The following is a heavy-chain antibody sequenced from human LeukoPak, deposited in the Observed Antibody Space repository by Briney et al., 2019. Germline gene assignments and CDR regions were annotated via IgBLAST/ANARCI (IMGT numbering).Heavy chain of an antibody. CDR3: ANGDYYGAGRAHY. CDR1: GGSISGYY. CDR2: IFYSGST. J-gene: IGHJ4*02. D-gene: IGHD3-10*01. Sequence: SETLSLTCTVSGGSISGYYWSWIRQPPGKGLEWIGYIFYSGSTNYNPSLKSRVTISIDTSKNQFSLRLSSVTAADTAVYYCANGDYYGAGRAHYWGQGILVTVSS. V-gene: IGHV4-59*01.